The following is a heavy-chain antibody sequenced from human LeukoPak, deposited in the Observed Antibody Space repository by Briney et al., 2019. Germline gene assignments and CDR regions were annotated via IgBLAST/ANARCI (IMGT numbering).Heavy chain of an antibody. D-gene: IGHD4-17*01. Sequence: SETLSLTCTVSGGSISSYYWSWIRQPPGKGLEWIGSIYYSGNTYYNPSLKSRVTISVDASKNQFSLKLSSVTAADTAVYYCARGTHYGEYVFDYWGQGTLVTVSS. J-gene: IGHJ4*02. CDR1: GGSISSYY. CDR3: ARGTHYGEYVFDY. CDR2: IYYSGNT. V-gene: IGHV4-39*07.